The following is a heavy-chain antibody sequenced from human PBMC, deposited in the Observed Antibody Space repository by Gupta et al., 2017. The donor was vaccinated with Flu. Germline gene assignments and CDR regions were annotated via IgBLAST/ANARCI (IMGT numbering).Heavy chain of an antibody. CDR2: ISGGGDTT. D-gene: IGHD4-23*01. CDR1: GFTFSTYG. CDR3: AKGDYGGDSLFYFDY. Sequence: EVQLLESGGGLAPPGGSLRPSCAASGFTFSTYGMSWVRQAPGKGLEWVSGISGGGDTTYYADSVKGRFTISRDNAENTLSLQMNSLRAEDTAVYYCAKGDYGGDSLFYFDYWGQGTLVTVSS. J-gene: IGHJ4*02. V-gene: IGHV3-23*01.